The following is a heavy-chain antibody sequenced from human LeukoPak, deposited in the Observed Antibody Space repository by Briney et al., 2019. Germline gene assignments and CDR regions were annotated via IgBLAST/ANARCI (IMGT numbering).Heavy chain of an antibody. CDR3: ARRRSKAYEN. CDR1: GFTVSSNY. CDR2: IFSGGTT. Sequence: PGGSLRLPCAASGFTVSSNYMNWVRQAPGKGLEWVSLIFSGGTTHHADSVKGRFTISRDNSKNTVYLQMNSLRVDDTAVYYRARRRSKAYENWGQGTLVTVSS. J-gene: IGHJ4*02. V-gene: IGHV3-53*01. D-gene: IGHD3-22*01.